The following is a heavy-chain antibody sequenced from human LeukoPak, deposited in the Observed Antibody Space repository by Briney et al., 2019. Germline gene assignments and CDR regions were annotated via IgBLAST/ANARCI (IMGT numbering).Heavy chain of an antibody. Sequence: PGGSLRLFCVASGFSLSTYSMNWVSQAPGKGLEWVSYIDPSSSTILYADSVKGRFTISRDNAKNSLYLQINSRRDEDTAVYYCARGAYSSGPDCWGQGALVTVSS. CDR2: IDPSSSTI. CDR3: ARGAYSSGPDC. V-gene: IGHV3-48*02. J-gene: IGHJ4*02. D-gene: IGHD6-19*01. CDR1: GFSLSTYS.